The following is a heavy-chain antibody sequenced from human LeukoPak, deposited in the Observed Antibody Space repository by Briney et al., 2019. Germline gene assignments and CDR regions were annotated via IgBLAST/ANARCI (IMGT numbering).Heavy chain of an antibody. CDR3: ARDLGGGSYHDLQIDS. CDR1: GYTFTGYY. J-gene: IGHJ4*02. CDR2: INPNSGGT. Sequence: GASVKVSCKASGYTFTGYYMHWVRQAPGQGLEGMGWINPNSGGTNYAQKFQGRVTMTRDTSISTAYMELSRLRSDDTAVYYCARDLGGGSYHDLQIDSWGQGTLVTVSS. V-gene: IGHV1-2*02. D-gene: IGHD1-26*01.